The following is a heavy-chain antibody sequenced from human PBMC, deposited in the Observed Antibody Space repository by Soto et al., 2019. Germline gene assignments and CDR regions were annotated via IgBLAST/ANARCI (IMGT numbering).Heavy chain of an antibody. CDR2: IKSKTDGGTT. Sequence: GGSLRLCCAASGFTFSNAWMSWGRLAPGKGLECVGRIKSKTDGGTTDYAAPVKGRFTISRDDSKNTLYLQMNSLKTEDTAVYYCTTEPPPLXFYDSSGYRGPGDAFDIWGQGTMVTVSS. CDR3: TTEPPPLXFYDSSGYRGPGDAFDI. V-gene: IGHV3-15*01. J-gene: IGHJ3*02. D-gene: IGHD3-22*01. CDR1: GFTFSNAW.